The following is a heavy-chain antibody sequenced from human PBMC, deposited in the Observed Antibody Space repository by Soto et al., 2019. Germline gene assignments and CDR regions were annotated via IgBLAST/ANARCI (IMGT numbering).Heavy chain of an antibody. V-gene: IGHV3-21*01. CDR1: GFTFSSYS. D-gene: IGHD1-26*01. J-gene: IGHJ4*02. CDR2: ISSSSSYI. Sequence: EVQPVESGGGLVKPGGSLRLSCAASGFTFSSYSMNWVRQAPGKGLEWVSSISSSSSYIYYADSVKGRFTISRDNAKNSLYLQMNSLRAEDTAVYYCARGGKWELPSDYWGQGTLVTVSS. CDR3: ARGGKWELPSDY.